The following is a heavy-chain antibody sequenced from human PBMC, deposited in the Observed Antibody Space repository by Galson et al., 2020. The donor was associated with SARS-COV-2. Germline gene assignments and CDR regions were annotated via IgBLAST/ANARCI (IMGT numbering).Heavy chain of an antibody. D-gene: IGHD6-13*01. J-gene: IGHJ4*02. V-gene: IGHV3-30*18. CDR3: AKDMDIGVTATGTFDY. CDR2: ISYDGSNK. CDR1: GFTFSDFA. Sequence: GESLKISCAASGFTFSDFAMHWVRQAPAKGLEWVTLISYDGSNKYYRDSVKGRFTISRDNSKNMLYLQMNSLRAEDTAVYYCAKDMDIGVTATGTFDYWGQGTLVTVSS.